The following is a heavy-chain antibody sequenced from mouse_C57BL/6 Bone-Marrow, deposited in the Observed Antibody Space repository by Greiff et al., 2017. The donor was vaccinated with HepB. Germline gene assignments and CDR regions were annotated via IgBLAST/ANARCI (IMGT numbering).Heavy chain of an antibody. J-gene: IGHJ3*01. V-gene: IGHV5-12*01. CDR1: GFTFSDYY. Sequence: EVMLVESGGGLVQPGGSLKLSCAASGFTFSDYYMYWVRQTPEKRLEWVAYISNGGGSTYYPDTVKGRFTISRDNAKNTLYLQMSRLKSEDTAMYYCARHGLYDGFAYWGQGTLVTVSA. CDR3: ARHGLYDGFAY. CDR2: ISNGGGST. D-gene: IGHD2-12*01.